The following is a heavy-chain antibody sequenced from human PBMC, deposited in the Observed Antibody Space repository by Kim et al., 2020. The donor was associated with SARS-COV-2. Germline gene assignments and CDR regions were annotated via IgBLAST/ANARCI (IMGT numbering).Heavy chain of an antibody. Sequence: GESLKISCKGSGYSFTSYWIGWVRQMPGKGLEWMGIIYPGDSDTRYSPSFQGQVTISADKSISTAYLQWSSLKASDTAMYYCARAPATASIAARPNYYYGMDVWGQGTTVTVSS. V-gene: IGHV5-51*01. CDR3: ARAPATASIAARPNYYYGMDV. CDR1: GYSFTSYW. D-gene: IGHD6-6*01. J-gene: IGHJ6*02. CDR2: IYPGDSDT.